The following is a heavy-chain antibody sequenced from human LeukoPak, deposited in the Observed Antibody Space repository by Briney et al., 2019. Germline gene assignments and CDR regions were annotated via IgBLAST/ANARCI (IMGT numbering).Heavy chain of an antibody. J-gene: IGHJ6*03. D-gene: IGHD2-2*01. CDR2: ISCSSSDV. Sequence: AGSLRRSCAASGFTCSSYSMNWVRQAPGNELEWVSSISCSSSDVYYADSVKGRFTISRDNDKNSLYMQMNSLRAEDTAVYYCARAPGYHLPAGYYYYYMDVWGKGTTVTVSS. CDR1: GFTCSSYS. CDR3: ARAPGYHLPAGYYYYYMDV. V-gene: IGHV3-21*01.